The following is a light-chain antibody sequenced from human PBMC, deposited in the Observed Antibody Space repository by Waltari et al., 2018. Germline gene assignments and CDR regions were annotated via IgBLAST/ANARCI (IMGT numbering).Light chain of an antibody. J-gene: IGLJ3*02. CDR1: STDVAGYDP. CDR2: EVT. V-gene: IGLV2-8*01. Sequence: QSALTQPPSASGSPGQSITISCPGISTDVAGYDPVFWYQHHPGKAPKLLIYEVTKRPSGVPDRFSGSKSDNTASLAVSGLQAEDEADYYCSSYAGGSSLMFGGGTKLTVL. CDR3: SSYAGGSSLM.